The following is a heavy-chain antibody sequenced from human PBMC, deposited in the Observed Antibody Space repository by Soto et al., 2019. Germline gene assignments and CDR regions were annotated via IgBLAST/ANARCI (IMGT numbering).Heavy chain of an antibody. V-gene: IGHV1-18*04. D-gene: IGHD2-15*01. CDR3: ATGRYCSGGSCYSRWFDP. Sequence: GAAVKCSCKDSVYTFTSYVISWLGQAPGQVLDCIVWISAYNDNTNYAKKLQGRVTMTTDTYTSTAYMELRSLRSDDTAVYYCATGRYCSGGSCYSRWFDPWGQRTLVTVSS. CDR2: ISAYNDNT. J-gene: IGHJ5*01. CDR1: VYTFTSYV.